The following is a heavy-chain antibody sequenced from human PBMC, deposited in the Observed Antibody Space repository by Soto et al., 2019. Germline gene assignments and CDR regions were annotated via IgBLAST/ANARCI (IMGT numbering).Heavy chain of an antibody. D-gene: IGHD6-13*01. CDR3: ARSIAAAGTSGYYYYYGMDV. V-gene: IGHV1-69*13. Sequence: SVKVSCKASGGTFSSYAISWVRQAPGQGLEWMGGIIPIFGTANYAQKFQGRVTITADESTSTAYMELSSLRSEDTAVYYCARSIAAAGTSGYYYYYGMDVWGQGTTVTVSS. J-gene: IGHJ6*02. CDR2: IIPIFGTA. CDR1: GGTFSSYA.